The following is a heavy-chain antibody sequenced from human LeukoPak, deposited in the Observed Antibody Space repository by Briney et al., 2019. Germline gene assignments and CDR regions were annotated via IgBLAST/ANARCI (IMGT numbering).Heavy chain of an antibody. J-gene: IGHJ4*02. V-gene: IGHV3-23*01. Sequence: GGSLRLSCAASGFSFSNYALSWVRQAPGKGLEWVSSMGGSTGNTYYADSVKGRFTISRDNSKNTLYLQMKSLRGGDTAVYYCAKPPLEYCGGDCSYFFDNWGQGTLVTVSS. CDR1: GFSFSNYA. D-gene: IGHD2-21*02. CDR2: MGGSTGNT. CDR3: AKPPLEYCGGDCSYFFDN.